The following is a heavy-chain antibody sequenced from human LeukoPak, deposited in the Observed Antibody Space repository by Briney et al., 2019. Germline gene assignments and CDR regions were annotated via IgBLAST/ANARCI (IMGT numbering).Heavy chain of an antibody. CDR1: GFTFSSYA. Sequence: GGSLRLSCAASGFTFSSYAISWVRQAPGKGLEWVSAISGSGGSTYYADSVKGRFTISRDNSKNTLYLQMNSLRAEDTAVYYCATWGHFWSGYYLFDYWGQGTLVTVSS. V-gene: IGHV3-23*01. D-gene: IGHD3-3*02. CDR3: ATWGHFWSGYYLFDY. CDR2: ISGSGGST. J-gene: IGHJ4*02.